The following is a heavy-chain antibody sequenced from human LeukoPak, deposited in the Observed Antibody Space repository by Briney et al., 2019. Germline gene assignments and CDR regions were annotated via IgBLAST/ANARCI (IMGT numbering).Heavy chain of an antibody. J-gene: IGHJ2*01. CDR1: GGPISSYY. CDR3: ATVLGSEQWMVFWYFDL. V-gene: IGHV4-59*13. CDR2: IYYSGST. Sequence: SETRSLPCTVSGGPISSYYGSGLPQPPGKGLEGIGYIYYSGSTNYNPPLKSRVPLSLDTSKNQSSLKLSPVTAADPAVYYCATVLGSEQWMVFWYFDLGGRGTLVTVSS. D-gene: IGHD6-19*01.